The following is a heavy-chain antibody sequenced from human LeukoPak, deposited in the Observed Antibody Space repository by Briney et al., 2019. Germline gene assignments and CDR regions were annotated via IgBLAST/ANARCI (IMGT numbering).Heavy chain of an antibody. D-gene: IGHD2-2*01. V-gene: IGHV4-59*01. J-gene: IGHJ3*02. CDR3: ARDRAYANSGGYAFDT. CDR1: GDSITNYY. Sequence: SETLSLTCTVSGDSITNYYWSRIRQPPGKGLECIAYISYSGGTKYNPSLRSRVTISLDTSKNQFSLELSSVTAADTAIYYCARDRAYANSGGYAFDTWGQGTMVTVSS. CDR2: ISYSGGT.